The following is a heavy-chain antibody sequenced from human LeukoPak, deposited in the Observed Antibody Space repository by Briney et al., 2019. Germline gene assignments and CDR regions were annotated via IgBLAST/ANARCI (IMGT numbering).Heavy chain of an antibody. CDR1: GGSISSSSYY. CDR3: ARAPGSGWSD. CDR2: FSSGGSA. V-gene: IGHV4-39*07. Sequence: PSETLSLTCIVPGGSISSSSYYWAWIRQSPGKGLEWIGTFSSGGSAYYNPSLTSRVSISKDTSDNQFSLRLYSVTAADTAVYYCARAPGSGWSDWGQGTLVTVSS. J-gene: IGHJ4*02. D-gene: IGHD6-19*01.